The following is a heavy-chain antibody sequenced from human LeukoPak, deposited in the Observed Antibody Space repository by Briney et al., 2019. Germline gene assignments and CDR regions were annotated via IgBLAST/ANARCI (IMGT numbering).Heavy chain of an antibody. J-gene: IGHJ4*02. CDR3: AIKLAVAGLDY. V-gene: IGHV4-39*01. CDR1: GGSISSSSYY. D-gene: IGHD6-19*01. Sequence: PSETLSLTCTVSGGSISSSSYYWGWIRQPPGKGLEWIGIIYYSGSPYYNPSLKSRVTISVDTSKNQFSLKLSSVTAADTAVYYCAIKLAVAGLDYWGQGTLVTVSS. CDR2: IYYSGSP.